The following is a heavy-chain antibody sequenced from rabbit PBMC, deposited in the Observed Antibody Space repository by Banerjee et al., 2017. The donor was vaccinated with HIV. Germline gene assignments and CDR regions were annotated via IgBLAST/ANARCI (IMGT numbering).Heavy chain of an antibody. J-gene: IGHJ4*01. CDR3: ARDADSGTSYYFNF. Sequence: QEQLVESGGGLVTLGGSLKLSCKASGIDFTTYGISWVRQAPGKGLEWIAYIYPDYGSTDYANWVNGRFTISLDNAQNTVCLQMTSLTAADTATYFCARDADSGTSYYFNFRGPGTLVTVS. CDR1: GIDFTTYG. D-gene: IGHD4-2*01. V-gene: IGHV1S47*01. CDR2: IYPDYGST.